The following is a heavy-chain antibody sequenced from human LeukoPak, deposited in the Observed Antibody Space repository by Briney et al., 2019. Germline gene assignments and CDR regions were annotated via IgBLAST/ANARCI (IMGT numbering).Heavy chain of an antibody. CDR3: ARDQEGFDY. Sequence: ASVTVSCKASGYTFTSNYVHWVRQAPGQGLEWMGMIYPRDGSTSYAQKFQGRVTVTRDTSTSTVHMELSGLRSEDTAVYYCARDQEGFDYWGQGTLVTVSS. CDR2: IYPRDGST. V-gene: IGHV1-46*01. J-gene: IGHJ4*02. CDR1: GYTFTSNY.